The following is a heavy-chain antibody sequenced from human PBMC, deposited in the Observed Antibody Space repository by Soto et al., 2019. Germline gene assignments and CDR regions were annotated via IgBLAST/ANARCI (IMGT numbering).Heavy chain of an antibody. CDR2: IIPIFGTT. D-gene: IGHD3-22*01. CDR1: GGTFGSDA. CDR3: ARDRTDSGYYTNWLDP. J-gene: IGHJ5*02. Sequence: RASVKVSCKASGGTFGSDAITWVRQAPGQGLEWVGRIIPIFGTTNYAQNLQGRVTISADKSTLTSYMELHSLTSDDTALYYCARDRTDSGYYTNWLDPWGQGTQVTVPQ. V-gene: IGHV1-69*06.